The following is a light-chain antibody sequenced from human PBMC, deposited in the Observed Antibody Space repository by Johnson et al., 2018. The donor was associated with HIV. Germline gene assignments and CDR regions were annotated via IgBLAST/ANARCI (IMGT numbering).Light chain of an antibody. Sequence: QSVLTQSPSVSAAPGQKVTISCSGSSSNIGNNYVSWYQQLPGTAPKLLIYENNKRPSGIPDRFSGSKSGTSATLGITVLQTGDEADYYCGTLDSSLGAHYVFGTGTTVTVL. V-gene: IGLV1-51*02. J-gene: IGLJ1*01. CDR1: SSNIGNNY. CDR2: ENN. CDR3: GTLDSSLGAHYV.